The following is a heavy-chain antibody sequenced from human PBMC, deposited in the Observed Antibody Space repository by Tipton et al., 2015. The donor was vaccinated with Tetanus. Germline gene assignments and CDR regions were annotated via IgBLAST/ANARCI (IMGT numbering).Heavy chain of an antibody. D-gene: IGHD2-21*02. CDR2: IWYDGSNK. CDR3: ARGKLVGVVTAWHAFDI. J-gene: IGHJ3*02. V-gene: IGHV3-33*01. CDR1: GFTFSSYG. Sequence: SLRLSCAASGFTFSSYGMHWVRQAPGKGLEWVAVIWYDGSNKYYADSVKGRFTISRDNSKNTLYLQMNSLRAEDTAVYYCARGKLVGVVTAWHAFDIWGQGTMVTVSS.